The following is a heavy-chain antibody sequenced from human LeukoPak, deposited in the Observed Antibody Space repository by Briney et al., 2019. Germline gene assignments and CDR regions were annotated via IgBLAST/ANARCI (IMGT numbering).Heavy chain of an antibody. V-gene: IGHV3-21*06. Sequence: SMNWVRQAPGKGLEWVSTISSGSDYIYHADSVRGRFTISRDNARNSLYLQMNGLRAEDTAVYYCTRRYCTDGVCPFDIWGQGTMVTVSS. CDR1: S. CDR2: ISSGSDYI. J-gene: IGHJ3*02. D-gene: IGHD2-8*01. CDR3: TRRYCTDGVCPFDI.